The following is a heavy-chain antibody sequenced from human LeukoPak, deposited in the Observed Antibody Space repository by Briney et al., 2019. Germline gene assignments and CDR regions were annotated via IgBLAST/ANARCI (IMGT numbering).Heavy chain of an antibody. CDR1: GFTFSNYW. V-gene: IGHV3-74*01. CDR2: INPDGSTT. D-gene: IGHD3-10*02. CDR3: AELGITMIGGV. Sequence: GGSLRLSCAASGFTFSNYWMHWVRQAPGKGLVWVSLINPDGSTTNYADSVKGRFTISRDNAKNALYLQMNSLRAEDTAVYYCAELGITMIGGVWGKGTTVTISS. J-gene: IGHJ6*04.